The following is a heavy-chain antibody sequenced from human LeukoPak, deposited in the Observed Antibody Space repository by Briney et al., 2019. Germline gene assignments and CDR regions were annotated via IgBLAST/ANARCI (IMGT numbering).Heavy chain of an antibody. CDR1: GGSISSSY. Sequence: SETLSLTCTVSGGSISSSYWTWIRQPAGKGLEWIGRIFTSGSTKYNPSLKSRVTKSVDTSKNQFSLKLSSVTAADTAVYFCARESSGWFFDYWGQGTLVTVSS. CDR3: ARESSGWFFDY. J-gene: IGHJ4*02. CDR2: IFTSGST. D-gene: IGHD6-19*01. V-gene: IGHV4-4*07.